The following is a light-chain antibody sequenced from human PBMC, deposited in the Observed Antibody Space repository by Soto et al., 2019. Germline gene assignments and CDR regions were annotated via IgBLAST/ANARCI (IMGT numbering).Light chain of an antibody. CDR2: ATN. J-gene: IGLJ7*01. CDR3: QSYDKSLSGWV. CDR1: SSNIGAGFD. Sequence: QSVLTRPPSVSGAPGQTVTISCPGSSSNIGAGFDVHWYMQLPGTAPKLLIYATNNRPSGVPDRFSGSKSGTSASLVITGLQAEDEADYYCQSYDKSLSGWVFGGGTQLTVL. V-gene: IGLV1-40*01.